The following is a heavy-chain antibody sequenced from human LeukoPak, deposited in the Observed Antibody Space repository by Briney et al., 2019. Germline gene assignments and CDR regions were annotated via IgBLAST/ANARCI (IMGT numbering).Heavy chain of an antibody. CDR3: ARDGDYYDSTGYYYY. D-gene: IGHD3-22*01. V-gene: IGHV4-59*01. CDR2: IYYSGST. CDR1: GGSISSYY. J-gene: IGHJ4*02. Sequence: PSETLYLTCTVSGGSISSYYWSGIRQPPGKGLEWIGYIYYSGSTNYNPSLKSRVTISVDTSKNQFSLKLSSVTAADTAVYYCARDGDYYDSTGYYYYWGQGTLVTVSS.